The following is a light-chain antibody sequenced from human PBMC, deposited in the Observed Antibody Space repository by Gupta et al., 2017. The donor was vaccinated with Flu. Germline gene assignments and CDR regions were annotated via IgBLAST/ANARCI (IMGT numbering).Light chain of an antibody. Sequence: QSVLTPPPSASETPGQRVTLSCSGSSSNIGSNTVNWYQQLPGTAPKVLIYTNNQRPSGVPDRFSGSKSGTSASLAISGLQSEDEADYYCAAWDDSLNGYVFGTGTKVTVL. V-gene: IGLV1-44*01. CDR3: AAWDDSLNGYV. CDR2: TNN. CDR1: SSNIGSNT. J-gene: IGLJ1*01.